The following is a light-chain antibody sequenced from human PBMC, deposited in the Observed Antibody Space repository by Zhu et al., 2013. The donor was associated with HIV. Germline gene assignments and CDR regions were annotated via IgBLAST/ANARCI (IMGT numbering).Light chain of an antibody. V-gene: IGKV3-11*01. Sequence: EVVMTQSPATLSVSPGERATLSCRASQSISSNLAWYQQKPGQAPRLLIYAASTRATGIPARFSGSGSGTDYTLTISSLEPEDFAVYYCQQRRDWPTFGPGTKVDI. J-gene: IGKJ3*01. CDR1: QSISSN. CDR2: AAS. CDR3: QQRRDWPT.